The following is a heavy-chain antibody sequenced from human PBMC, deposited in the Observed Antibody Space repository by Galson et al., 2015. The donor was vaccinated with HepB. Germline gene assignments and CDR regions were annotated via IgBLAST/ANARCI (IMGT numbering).Heavy chain of an antibody. Sequence: SVKVSCKASGYTFTSYAMHWVRQAPGQRLEWMGWMSAGNGNTKYSQKFQGRVTITRDTSASTAYMDLSSLRSEDTAIYYCARARIQLWSDVAFDIWGQGTMVTVSS. CDR2: MSAGNGNT. J-gene: IGHJ3*02. CDR1: GYTFTSYA. D-gene: IGHD5-18*01. CDR3: ARARIQLWSDVAFDI. V-gene: IGHV1-3*01.